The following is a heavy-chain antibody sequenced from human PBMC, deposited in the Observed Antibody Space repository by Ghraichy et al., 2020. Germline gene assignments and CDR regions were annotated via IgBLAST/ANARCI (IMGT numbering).Heavy chain of an antibody. Sequence: SETLSLTCTVSGGSISSYYWSWIRQPPGKGLEWIGYIYYSGSTNYNPSLKSRVTISVDTSKNQFSLKLSSVTAADTAVYYCAGGVGATLDYWGQGTLVTVSS. CDR2: IYYSGST. CDR3: AGGVGATLDY. J-gene: IGHJ4*02. CDR1: GGSISSYY. V-gene: IGHV4-59*01. D-gene: IGHD1-26*01.